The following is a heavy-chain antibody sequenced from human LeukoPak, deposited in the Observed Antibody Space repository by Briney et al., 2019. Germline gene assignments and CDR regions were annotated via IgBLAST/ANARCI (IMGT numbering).Heavy chain of an antibody. V-gene: IGHV4-59*01. J-gene: IGHJ4*02. Sequence: PSETLSLICTVSGGSISSYYRSWIRQPPGKGLEWIGYIYYSGTTNYNPSLKSRVTISVDTSKNQFSLKLSSVTAADTAVYYCARGVYIAAAQYAYWGQGTLVTVSS. CDR3: ARGVYIAAAQYAY. D-gene: IGHD6-13*01. CDR2: IYYSGTT. CDR1: GGSISSYY.